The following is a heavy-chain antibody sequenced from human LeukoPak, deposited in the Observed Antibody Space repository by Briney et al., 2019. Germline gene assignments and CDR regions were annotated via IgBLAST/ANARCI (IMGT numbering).Heavy chain of an antibody. Sequence: KPGGSLRLSCAASGFTFSSYAMHWVRQAPGKGLEWVANIKQDGSEKYYVDSVKGRFTISRDNAKKSLYLQMNSLRAEDTAMYYCARDEYLWSGYYPNQAFDYWGQGTLVTVSS. CDR2: IKQDGSEK. D-gene: IGHD3-3*01. J-gene: IGHJ4*02. CDR3: ARDEYLWSGYYPNQAFDY. CDR1: GFTFSSYA. V-gene: IGHV3-7*01.